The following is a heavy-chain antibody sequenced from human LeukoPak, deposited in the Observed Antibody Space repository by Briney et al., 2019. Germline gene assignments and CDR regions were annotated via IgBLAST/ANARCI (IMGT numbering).Heavy chain of an antibody. J-gene: IGHJ4*02. CDR3: ARVTNVLSGGRMYYFDY. D-gene: IGHD2-8*01. CDR2: IYTSGST. Sequence: PSETLSLTCTVSGGSISSGSYYWSWIRQPAGKGLEWIGRIYTSGSTNYNPSLKSRVTMSVDTSKNQFSLKLSSVTAADTAVYYCARVTNVLSGGRMYYFDYWGQGTLVTVSS. V-gene: IGHV4-61*02. CDR1: GGSISSGSYY.